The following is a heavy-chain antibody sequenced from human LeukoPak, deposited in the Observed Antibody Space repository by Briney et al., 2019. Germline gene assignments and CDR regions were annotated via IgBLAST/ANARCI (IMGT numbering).Heavy chain of an antibody. CDR2: ISGSGGST. CDR3: AKTYSSSSLNMDV. J-gene: IGHJ6*03. CDR1: GFTFSSYA. V-gene: IGHV3-23*01. Sequence: GGSLRLSCAASGFTFSSYAMSWVRQAPGKGLVWVPAISGSGGSTYYADSVKGRFTISRDNSKNTLYLQMNSLRAEDTAVYYCAKTYSSSSLNMDVWGKGTTVTVSS. D-gene: IGHD6-6*01.